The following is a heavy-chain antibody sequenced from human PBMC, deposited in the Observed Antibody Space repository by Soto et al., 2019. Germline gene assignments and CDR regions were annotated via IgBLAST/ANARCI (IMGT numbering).Heavy chain of an antibody. CDR1: GFTFSGSA. Sequence: PGGSLRLSCAASGFTFSGSAMHWVRQASGKGLEWVGRIRDKANSYATAYTASVKGRFTISRDDSKNTLYLQMNSLRAEDTAVYYCAYSSTPFDYWGRGPLVTVSS. V-gene: IGHV3-73*01. CDR3: AYSSTPFDY. CDR2: IRDKANSYAT. D-gene: IGHD6-13*01. J-gene: IGHJ4*02.